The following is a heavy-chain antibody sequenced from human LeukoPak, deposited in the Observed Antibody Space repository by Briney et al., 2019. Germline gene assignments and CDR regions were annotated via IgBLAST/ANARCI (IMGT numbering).Heavy chain of an antibody. Sequence: SETLSLTRTVSGGSISSYYWSWIRQPPGKGLEWIGYIYYSGSTNYNPSLKSRVTISVDTPKNQFSLKLSSVTAADTAVYYCARMVTGAFDIWGQGTMVTVSS. J-gene: IGHJ3*02. CDR2: IYYSGST. D-gene: IGHD5-18*01. CDR1: GGSISSYY. V-gene: IGHV4-59*01. CDR3: ARMVTGAFDI.